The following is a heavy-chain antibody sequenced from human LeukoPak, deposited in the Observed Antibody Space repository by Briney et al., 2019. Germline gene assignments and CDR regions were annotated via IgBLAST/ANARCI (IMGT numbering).Heavy chain of an antibody. CDR3: AELGITMIGGV. CDR2: INSDGSST. J-gene: IGHJ6*04. V-gene: IGHV3-74*01. Sequence: GGSLRLSCAASGFTFSNYWMHWVRQAPGKGLVWVSRINSDGSSTNYADSVKGRFTISRDNAKNSLYLQMNSLRAEDTAVYYCAELGITMIGGVWGKGTTVTISS. D-gene: IGHD3-10*02. CDR1: GFTFSNYW.